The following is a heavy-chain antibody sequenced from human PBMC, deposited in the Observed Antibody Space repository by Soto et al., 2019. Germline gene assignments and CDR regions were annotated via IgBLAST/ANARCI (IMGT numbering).Heavy chain of an antibody. V-gene: IGHV4-59*01. CDR2: IYYSGST. D-gene: IGHD5-18*01. J-gene: IGHJ6*02. CDR3: ARDRVTPYYYYYYGMDV. Sequence: QVQLRESGPGLVKPSETLSLTCTVSGGSISSYYWSWIRQPPGKGLEWIGYIYYSGSTNYNPSLKSRVTISVDTSKNQFSLKLSSVTAADTAVYYCARDRVTPYYYYYYGMDVWGQGTTVTVSS. CDR1: GGSISSYY.